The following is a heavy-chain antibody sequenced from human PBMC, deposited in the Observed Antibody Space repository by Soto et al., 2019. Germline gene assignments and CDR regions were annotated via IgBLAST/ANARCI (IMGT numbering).Heavy chain of an antibody. Sequence: GGSLRLSCAASGFTFSSYAMSWVRQAPGKGLEWVSAISGSGGSTYYADSVKGRFTISRDNSKNTLYLQMNSLRAEDTAVYYCAKFLTPTTVTTPYFDYWGQGTLVTVSS. V-gene: IGHV3-23*01. D-gene: IGHD4-17*01. CDR1: GFTFSSYA. J-gene: IGHJ4*02. CDR3: AKFLTPTTVTTPYFDY. CDR2: ISGSGGST.